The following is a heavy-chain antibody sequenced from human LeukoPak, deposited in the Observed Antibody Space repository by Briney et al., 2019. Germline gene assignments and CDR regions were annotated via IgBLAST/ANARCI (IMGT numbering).Heavy chain of an antibody. J-gene: IGHJ6*03. CDR3: AKGAHYYYYYMDV. CDR2: IKQDGSEK. V-gene: IGHV3-7*01. Sequence: GGSLRLSCAASGFTFSSYWMSWVRQAPGKGLEWVANIKQDGSEKYYVDSVKGRFTISRDNAKNSLYLQMNSLRAEDTAVYYCAKGAHYYYYYMDVWGQGTLVTVSS. D-gene: IGHD1-26*01. CDR1: GFTFSSYW.